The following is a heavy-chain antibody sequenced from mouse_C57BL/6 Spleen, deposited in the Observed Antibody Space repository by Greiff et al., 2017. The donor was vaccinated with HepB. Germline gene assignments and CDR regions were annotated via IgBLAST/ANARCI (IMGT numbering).Heavy chain of an antibody. J-gene: IGHJ3*01. V-gene: IGHV1-69*01. D-gene: IGHD3-2*02. Sequence: VQLQQPGAELVLPGASVKLSCKASGYTFTSYWMHWVKQRPGQGLEWIGEIDPSDSYTNYNQKFKGKSTLTVDKSSSTAYMQLSSLTSEDSAVYYCARSDSSGYRFAYWGQGTLVTVSA. CDR1: GYTFTSYW. CDR2: IDPSDSYT. CDR3: ARSDSSGYRFAY.